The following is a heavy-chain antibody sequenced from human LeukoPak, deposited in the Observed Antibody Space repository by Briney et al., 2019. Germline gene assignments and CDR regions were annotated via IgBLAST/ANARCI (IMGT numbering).Heavy chain of an antibody. CDR3: ARGQYYYDSSGALDY. CDR2: INHSGST. V-gene: IGHV4-34*01. Sequence: SSETLSLTCAVYGGSFSGYYWSWIRQPPGKGLEWIGEINHSGSTNYNLSLKSRVTISVDTSKNQFSLKLSSVTAADTAVYYCARGQYYYDSSGALDYWGQGTLVTVSS. J-gene: IGHJ4*02. CDR1: GGSFSGYY. D-gene: IGHD3-22*01.